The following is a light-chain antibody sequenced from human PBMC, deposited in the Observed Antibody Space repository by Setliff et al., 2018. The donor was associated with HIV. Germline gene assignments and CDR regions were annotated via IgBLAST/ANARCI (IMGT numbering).Light chain of an antibody. CDR2: DVT. Sequence: QSVLTQPASVSGSPGQSITISCTGTSSDVGNYNLVSWYQQYPGKAPKLIIYDVTKRPSGVSNRFSGSKSGNTASLTIFGLQPEDEADYYCCSYAGDRVFWLFAGGTKVTVL. CDR1: SSDVGNYNL. CDR3: CSYAGDRVFWL. J-gene: IGLJ2*01. V-gene: IGLV2-23*02.